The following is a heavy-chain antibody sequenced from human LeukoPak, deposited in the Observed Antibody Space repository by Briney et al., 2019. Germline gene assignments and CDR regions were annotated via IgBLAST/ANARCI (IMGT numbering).Heavy chain of an antibody. D-gene: IGHD6-6*01. J-gene: IGHJ4*02. V-gene: IGHV1-69*01. Sequence: SVKVSCKASGGTFSSYAISWVRQAPGQGPEWMGGIIPIFGTANYAQKFQGRVTITADESTSTAYMELSSLRSEDTAVYYCARVKLRYSSSKGFDYWGQGTLVTVSS. CDR3: ARVKLRYSSSKGFDY. CDR2: IIPIFGTA. CDR1: GGTFSSYA.